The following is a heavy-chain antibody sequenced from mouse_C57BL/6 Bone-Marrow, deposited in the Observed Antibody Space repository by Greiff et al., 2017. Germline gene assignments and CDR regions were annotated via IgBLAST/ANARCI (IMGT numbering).Heavy chain of an antibody. Sequence: EVQLQQSGPELVKPGASVKISCKASGYTFTDYYMNWVKQSHGKSLEWIGDINPNNGGTSYNQKFKGKATLTVDKSSSTAYMELRSLTSEDSAVYFCAREDSSGYVKAMDYWGQGTSVTVSS. J-gene: IGHJ4*01. D-gene: IGHD3-2*02. V-gene: IGHV1-26*01. CDR2: INPNNGGT. CDR1: GYTFTDYY. CDR3: AREDSSGYVKAMDY.